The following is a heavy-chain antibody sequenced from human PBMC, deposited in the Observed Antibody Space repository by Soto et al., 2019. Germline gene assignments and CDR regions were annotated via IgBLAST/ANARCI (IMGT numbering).Heavy chain of an antibody. CDR1: GYTFTSYG. CDR3: AKVSSSSVTNWFDH. Sequence: QVQLVQSGAEVKKPGASVKVSCKASGYTFTSYGISWVRQAPGQGLEWMGWISAYNGNTNCAQKLQGRVTMTTDPSTITACMELRNLRSDDTPVYYCAKVSSSSVTNWFDHWGKGTLVTVSS. V-gene: IGHV1-18*01. CDR2: ISAYNGNT. D-gene: IGHD6-6*01. J-gene: IGHJ5*02.